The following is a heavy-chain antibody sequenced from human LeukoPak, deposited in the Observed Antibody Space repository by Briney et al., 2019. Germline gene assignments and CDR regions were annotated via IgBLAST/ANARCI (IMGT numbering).Heavy chain of an antibody. CDR1: GASISDSDFF. V-gene: IGHV4-39*07. CDR3: ARDHGGSYIFDY. J-gene: IGHJ4*02. D-gene: IGHD1-26*01. Sequence: SETLSLTCTVSGASISDSDFFWAWVRQPPGKGLEWIGNIYYSGTTYYNPSLKSRVTISVDTSKNQFSLKLSSVTAADTAVYYCARDHGGSYIFDYWGQGTLVTVSS. CDR2: IYYSGTT.